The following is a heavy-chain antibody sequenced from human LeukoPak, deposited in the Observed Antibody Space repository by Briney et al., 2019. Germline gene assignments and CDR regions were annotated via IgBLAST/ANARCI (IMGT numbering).Heavy chain of an antibody. V-gene: IGHV4-59*08. CDR2: IYYSGST. CDR1: GGSISSYY. J-gene: IGHJ4*02. CDR3: ASLTPSYYYGSGGSFDY. D-gene: IGHD3-10*01. Sequence: SETLSLTCTVSGGSISSYYWSWIRQPPGKGLEWIGYIYYSGSTNYNPSLKSRVTISVDTSKNQFSLKLSSVTAADTAVYYCASLTPSYYYGSGGSFDYWGQGTLVTVSS.